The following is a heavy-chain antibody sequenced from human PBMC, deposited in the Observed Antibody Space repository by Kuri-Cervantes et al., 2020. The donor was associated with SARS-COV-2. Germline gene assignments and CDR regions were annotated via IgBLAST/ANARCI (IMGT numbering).Heavy chain of an antibody. J-gene: IGHJ4*02. D-gene: IGHD6-13*01. CDR1: GGSMSGFY. Sequence: SETLSLTCTVSGGSMSGFYWSWVRQAPGKGLGWMGYIFHSGSTSYNPSLKSRLAISIDTSKNQFSLKLSSVTAADTAVYYCARVSTYSSSWPDYWGQGTLVTVSS. V-gene: IGHV4-59*01. CDR2: IFHSGST. CDR3: ARVSTYSSSWPDY.